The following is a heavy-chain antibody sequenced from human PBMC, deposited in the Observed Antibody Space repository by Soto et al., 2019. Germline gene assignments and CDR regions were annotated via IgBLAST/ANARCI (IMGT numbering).Heavy chain of an antibody. V-gene: IGHV3-33*01. CDR3: ARDVSYGASTYYFDY. D-gene: IGHD4-17*01. Sequence: QVQLVESGGGVVQPGRSLRLSCAASGFTFSSYGMHWVRQAPGKGLEWVAIIWYDGSNKYYSDPVKGRFTISRDNSKNTLYLQMNSLRVEDTAVYYCARDVSYGASTYYFDYWGQGTLVTVSS. CDR2: IWYDGSNK. J-gene: IGHJ4*02. CDR1: GFTFSSYG.